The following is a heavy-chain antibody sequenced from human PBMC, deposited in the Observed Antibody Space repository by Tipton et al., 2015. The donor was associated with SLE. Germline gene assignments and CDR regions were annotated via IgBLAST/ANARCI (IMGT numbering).Heavy chain of an antibody. CDR3: ARGPVRGGRLDYYFDY. V-gene: IGHV1-8*01. J-gene: IGHJ4*02. CDR2: MNPNSGNT. CDR1: GYTFTSYD. Sequence: QSGAEVKKPGASVKVSCKASGYTFTSYDINWVRQATGQGLEWMGWMNPNSGNTGYAQKFQGRVTMTRDTSTSTVYMELSSLRSEDTAVYYCARGPVRGGRLDYYFDYWGQGTLVTVSS. D-gene: IGHD3-10*02.